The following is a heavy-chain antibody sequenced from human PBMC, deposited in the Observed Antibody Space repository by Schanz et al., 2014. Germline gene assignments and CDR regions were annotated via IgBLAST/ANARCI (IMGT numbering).Heavy chain of an antibody. CDR3: ARDKGGYYPFDY. V-gene: IGHV3-7*01. CDR1: GFTFGTFR. J-gene: IGHJ4*02. CDR2: INQDGSDK. Sequence: EVQLVESGGGLLQPGGSLRLSCAASGFTFGTFRMSWVRQAPGKGLEWVANINQDGSDKSYVDSVKGRFTISRDNAKNSLYLQMNSLRAEDTAVYYCARDKGGYYPFDYWGQGSLVTVSS. D-gene: IGHD3-22*01.